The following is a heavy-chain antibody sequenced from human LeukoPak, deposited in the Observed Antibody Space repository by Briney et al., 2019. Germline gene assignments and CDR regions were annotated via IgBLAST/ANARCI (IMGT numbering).Heavy chain of an antibody. CDR1: GGSISSYY. V-gene: IGHV4-4*07. CDR3: ASGYSYGFDY. CDR2: IYTSGST. D-gene: IGHD5-18*01. Sequence: SETLSLTCTVSGGSISSYYWSWIRQPAGKGLGWIGRIYTSGSTTYNPSRMSRVPMSVDTSKNQFSLKLSSVTAADAAVYYCASGYSYGFDYWGQGTLVTVSS. J-gene: IGHJ4*02.